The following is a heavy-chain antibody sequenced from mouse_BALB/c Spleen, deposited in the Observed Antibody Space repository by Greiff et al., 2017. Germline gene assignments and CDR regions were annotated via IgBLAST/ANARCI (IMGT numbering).Heavy chain of an antibody. CDR3: ARDPPYGNYAMDY. Sequence: EVKVVESGGGLVKPGGSLKLSCAASGFTFSDYYMYWVRQTPEKRLEWVATISDGGSYTYYPDSVKGRFTISRDNAKNNLYLQMSSLKSEDTAMYYCARDPPYGNYAMDYWGQGTSVTVSS. CDR2: ISDGGSYT. J-gene: IGHJ4*01. V-gene: IGHV5-4*02. D-gene: IGHD2-1*01. CDR1: GFTFSDYY.